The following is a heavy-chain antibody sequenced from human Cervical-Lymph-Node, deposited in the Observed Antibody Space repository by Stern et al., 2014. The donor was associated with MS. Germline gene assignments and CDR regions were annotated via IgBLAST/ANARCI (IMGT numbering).Heavy chain of an antibody. Sequence: VQLVESGAEVKKPGASVKVSCKASGYTFTGYYMHWVRQAPGQGLEWMGWINPNSGGTNYAQKFQGWVTMTRDTSISTAYMELSRLRSDDTAVYYCARGIVVVPAVNYYYYYGMDVWGQGTTVTVSS. J-gene: IGHJ6*02. CDR3: ARGIVVVPAVNYYYYYGMDV. D-gene: IGHD2-2*01. CDR1: GYTFTGYY. CDR2: INPNSGGT. V-gene: IGHV1-2*04.